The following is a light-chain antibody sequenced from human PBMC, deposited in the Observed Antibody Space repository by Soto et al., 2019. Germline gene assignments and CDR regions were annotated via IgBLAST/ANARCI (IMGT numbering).Light chain of an antibody. CDR3: QQYGSSLLFT. V-gene: IGKV3-20*01. CDR1: QSVSSSY. J-gene: IGKJ3*01. Sequence: IVLTQSPGTLSLSPGERATLYCRASQSVSSSYLAWYQQKPGQAPRLLIYGASSRATGIPDRFSGSGSGTDFTLTISRLEPEDFAVYYCQQYGSSLLFTFGPGTKVDIK. CDR2: GAS.